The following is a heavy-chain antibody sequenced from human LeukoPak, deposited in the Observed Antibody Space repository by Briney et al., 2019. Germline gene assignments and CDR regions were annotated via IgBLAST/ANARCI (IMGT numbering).Heavy chain of an antibody. CDR1: GFTFSGYW. V-gene: IGHV3-7*03. J-gene: IGHJ3*02. CDR3: AKGLSGFYDAFDI. Sequence: GGSLRLSCAVSGFTFSGYWMSWVRQAPGNGLEWVATINEDGSEKYYVDSVKGRFTIYRDNAENSLYLQMNSLRAEDTAVYYCAKGLSGFYDAFDIWGQGTMVTVS. D-gene: IGHD5/OR15-5a*01. CDR2: INEDGSEK.